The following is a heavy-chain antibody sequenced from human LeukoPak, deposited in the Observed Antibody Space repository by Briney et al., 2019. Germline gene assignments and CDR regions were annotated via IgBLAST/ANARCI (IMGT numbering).Heavy chain of an antibody. CDR1: GGSFSGYY. J-gene: IGHJ4*02. Sequence: SETLSLTCAVYGGSFSGYYWSWIRQPPGKGLEWIGEINHSGSTNYNPSLKSRVTISVDTSKNQFSLKLSSVTAADTAVYYCARGSTTKTYYYDSSGYCASRGNDYWGQGTLVTVSS. D-gene: IGHD3-22*01. CDR2: INHSGST. CDR3: ARGSTTKTYYYDSSGYCASRGNDY. V-gene: IGHV4-34*01.